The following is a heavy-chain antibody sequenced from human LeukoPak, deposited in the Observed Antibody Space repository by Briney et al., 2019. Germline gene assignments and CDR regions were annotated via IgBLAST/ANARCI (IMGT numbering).Heavy chain of an antibody. V-gene: IGHV4-59*01. CDR2: IYYSGST. Sequence: SETLSLTCTVSGGSTSSYYWSWIRQPPGKGLEWIGYIYYSGSTSYNPSLKSRVTISVDTSKNQFSLKLSSVTAADTAVYHCARGPNSSGFSYFDYWGQGTLVTVSS. CDR1: GGSTSSYY. CDR3: ARGPNSSGFSYFDY. J-gene: IGHJ4*02. D-gene: IGHD3-22*01.